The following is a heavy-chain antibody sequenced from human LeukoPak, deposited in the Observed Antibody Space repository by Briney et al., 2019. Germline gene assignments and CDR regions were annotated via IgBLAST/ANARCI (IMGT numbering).Heavy chain of an antibody. V-gene: IGHV3-23*01. CDR2: ISGSASTT. Sequence: PGGSLRLSCAASGFSFGSYAMNWVRQAPGKGLEWVSLISGSASTTYLADSVKGRFTISRDNSKNTLYLQMNSLRAEDTAIYYCAKLVGGGSYYYYYYMDVWGKGTTVTVSS. CDR1: GFSFGSYA. CDR3: AKLVGGGSYYYYYYMDV. J-gene: IGHJ6*03. D-gene: IGHD1-26*01.